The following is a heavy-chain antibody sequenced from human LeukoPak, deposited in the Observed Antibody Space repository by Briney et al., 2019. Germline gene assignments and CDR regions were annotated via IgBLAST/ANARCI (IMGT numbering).Heavy chain of an antibody. D-gene: IGHD6-13*01. CDR2: ICGSGDAT. Sequence: GGSLRLSCAASGFTFSSYAMNWVRQAPGKGLEWVSAICGSGDATYYADSVKGRFTISRDNSKNTLYLQMNSLRADDTAAYYCVKGLSSTCDDPNDYWGQGTLVTVSA. V-gene: IGHV3-23*01. CDR1: GFTFSSYA. J-gene: IGHJ4*02. CDR3: VKGLSSTCDDPNDY.